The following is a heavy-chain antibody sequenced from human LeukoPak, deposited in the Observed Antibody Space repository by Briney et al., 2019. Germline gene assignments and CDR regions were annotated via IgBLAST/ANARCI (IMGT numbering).Heavy chain of an antibody. J-gene: IGHJ5*02. CDR2: IYPGDSDT. CDR3: ARLVRISSTPRPSWFDP. Sequence: GESLKISCKGSGYSFTSYWIGWVRQMPGKGLEWMGIIYPGDSDTGYSPSFQGQVTISADKSISTAYLQWSSLKASDTAMYYCARLVRISSTPRPSWFDPWGQGTLVTVSS. D-gene: IGHD6-13*01. CDR1: GYSFTSYW. V-gene: IGHV5-51*01.